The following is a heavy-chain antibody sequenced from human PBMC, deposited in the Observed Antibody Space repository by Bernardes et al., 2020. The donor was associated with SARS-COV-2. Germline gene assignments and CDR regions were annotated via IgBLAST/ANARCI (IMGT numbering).Heavy chain of an antibody. V-gene: IGHV4-34*01. CDR1: GGSFSGYY. CDR3: ARGRGYDILTGYYMAPYFDY. D-gene: IGHD3-9*01. Sequence: SETLSLTCAVYGGSFSGYYWSWIRQPPGKGLEWIGEINHSGSTNYNPSLKSRVTISVDTSKNQFSLKLSSVTAADTAVYYCARGRGYDILTGYYMAPYFDYWGQGTLVTVSS. CDR2: INHSGST. J-gene: IGHJ4*02.